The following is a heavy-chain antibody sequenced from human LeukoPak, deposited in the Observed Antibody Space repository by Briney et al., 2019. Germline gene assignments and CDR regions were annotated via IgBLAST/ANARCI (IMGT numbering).Heavy chain of an antibody. J-gene: IGHJ5*02. CDR2: IKQDGSEK. D-gene: IGHD3-3*01. Sequence: GGSLRLSCAASGFTFSSYWMSWVRQAPGKGLEWVANIKQDGSEKYYVDSVKGRFTISRDNAKNSLYLQMNSLRAEDTAVYYYARGGIFWPFDPWGQGTLVTVSS. CDR1: GFTFSSYW. CDR3: ARGGIFWPFDP. V-gene: IGHV3-7*04.